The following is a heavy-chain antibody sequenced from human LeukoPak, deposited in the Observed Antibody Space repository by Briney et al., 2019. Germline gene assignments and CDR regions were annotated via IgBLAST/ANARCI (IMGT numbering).Heavy chain of an antibody. J-gene: IGHJ4*02. CDR3: ARDSVAMSTIRDFGY. V-gene: IGHV1-18*01. CDR1: GYTFTSYG. D-gene: IGHD5-24*01. Sequence: GASVKVSCKASGYTFTSYGFSWVRQAPGRGLEWMDWISAYNGDTNYAQKLQGRVTMTTDTSTSTAYMELRSLRSDDTAVYYCARDSVAMSTIRDFGYWGQGTLVTVSS. CDR2: ISAYNGDT.